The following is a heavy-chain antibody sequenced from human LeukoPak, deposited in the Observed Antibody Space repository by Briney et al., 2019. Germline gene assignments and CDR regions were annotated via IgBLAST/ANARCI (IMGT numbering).Heavy chain of an antibody. V-gene: IGHV4-59*12. CDR1: GGSISSYY. J-gene: IGHJ5*02. D-gene: IGHD3-3*01. CDR3: AREIQYYDFWSGYYKYNWFDP. Sequence: SETLSLTCTVSGGSISSYYWSWIRQPPGKGLEWIGYIYYSGSTNYNPSLKSRVTISVDTSKNQFSLKLSSVTAADTAVYYCAREIQYYDFWSGYYKYNWFDPWGQGTLVTVSS. CDR2: IYYSGST.